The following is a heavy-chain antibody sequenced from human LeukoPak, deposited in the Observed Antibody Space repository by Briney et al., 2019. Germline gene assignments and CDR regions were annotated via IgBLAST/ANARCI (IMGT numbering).Heavy chain of an antibody. CDR3: ARGWSEVGLDY. V-gene: IGHV4-31*03. Sequence: PSETLSLTCTVSGGSISSGGYYWSWIRQHPGKGLEWIGYIYYSGSTYYNPFLKSRVTISVDTSKNQFSLKLSSVTAADTAVYYCARGWSEVGLDYWGQGTLVTVSS. D-gene: IGHD2-15*01. CDR2: IYYSGST. J-gene: IGHJ4*02. CDR1: GGSISSGGYY.